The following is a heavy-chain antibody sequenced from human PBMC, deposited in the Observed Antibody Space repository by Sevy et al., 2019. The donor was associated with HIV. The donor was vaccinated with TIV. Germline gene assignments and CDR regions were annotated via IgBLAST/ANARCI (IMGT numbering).Heavy chain of an antibody. Sequence: GGSLRLSCATSGFTFNSYSMNWVRQAPGKGLEWVSSISGSRTYIYYADSVKGRFTISRDNAKNSLHLQMNNLRAEDTAVYYCARGHPGIAVTVPNWFDPWGQRTLVTVSS. J-gene: IGHJ5*02. CDR1: GFTFNSYS. CDR2: ISGSRTYI. CDR3: ARGHPGIAVTVPNWFDP. V-gene: IGHV3-21*01. D-gene: IGHD6-19*01.